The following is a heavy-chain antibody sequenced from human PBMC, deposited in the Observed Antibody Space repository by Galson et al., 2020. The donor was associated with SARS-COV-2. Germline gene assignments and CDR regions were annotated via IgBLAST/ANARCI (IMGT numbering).Heavy chain of an antibody. CDR1: GFTFSSYG. V-gene: IGHV3-30*18. J-gene: IGHJ4*02. CDR2: ISYDGSNK. Sequence: GGSLRLSCAASGFTFSSYGMHWVRQAPGKGLEWVAVISYDGSNKYYADSVKGRFTISRDNSKNTLYLQMNSLRAEDTAVYYCAKDQYYDFWSGYYADYWGQGTLVTVSS. D-gene: IGHD3-3*01. CDR3: AKDQYYDFWSGYYADY.